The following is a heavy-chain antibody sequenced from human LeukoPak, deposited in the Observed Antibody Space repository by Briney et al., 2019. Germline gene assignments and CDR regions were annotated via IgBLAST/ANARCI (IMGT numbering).Heavy chain of an antibody. D-gene: IGHD1-26*01. J-gene: IGHJ4*02. CDR2: IRSKVYGGTT. V-gene: IGHV3-49*03. Sequence: PGRSLRLSCTASGFTFGDYAMSWFRQAPGKGLEWVGFIRSKVYGGTTEYAASVKGRFTISRDDSKSIAYLQMNSLKTEDTAVYYCTRGSIVGATKSDYWGQGTLVTVSS. CDR1: GFTFGDYA. CDR3: TRGSIVGATKSDY.